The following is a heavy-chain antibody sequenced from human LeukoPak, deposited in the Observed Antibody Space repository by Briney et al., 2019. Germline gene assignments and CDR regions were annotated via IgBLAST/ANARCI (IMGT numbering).Heavy chain of an antibody. J-gene: IGHJ3*02. CDR2: VIPIFGTA. CDR3: VRDRGTVAGTVFDI. D-gene: IGHD6-19*01. Sequence: SVKVSCKASLGTFSSYAISWVRQAPGQGLEWMGGVIPIFGTANYAQKFQGRVTITPDESTSTAYMELSSLRSEDTAVYYCVRDRGTVAGTVFDIWGQGTMVTVSS. CDR1: LGTFSSYA. V-gene: IGHV1-69*01.